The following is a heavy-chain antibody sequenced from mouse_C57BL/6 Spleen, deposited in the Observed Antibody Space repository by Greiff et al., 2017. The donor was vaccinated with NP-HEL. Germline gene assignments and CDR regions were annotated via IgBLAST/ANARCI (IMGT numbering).Heavy chain of an antibody. V-gene: IGHV5-9-1*02. D-gene: IGHD2-1*01. Sequence: EVQRVESGEGLVKPGGSLKLSCAASGFTFSSYAMSWVRQTPEKRLEWVAYISSGGDYIYYADTVKGRFTISRDNARNTLYLQMSSQKSEDTAMYYCTREGVNSFDYWGQGTTLTVSS. CDR3: TREGVNSFDY. J-gene: IGHJ2*01. CDR1: GFTFSSYA. CDR2: ISSGGDYI.